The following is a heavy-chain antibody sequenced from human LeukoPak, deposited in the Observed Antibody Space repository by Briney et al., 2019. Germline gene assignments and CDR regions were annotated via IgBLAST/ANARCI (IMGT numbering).Heavy chain of an antibody. CDR3: ARVTGYTIEDYFDY. Sequence: PSETLSLTCTVSGGSISSYYWSWIRQPPGKGLEWIGYIYYSGSTNYNPSLKSRVTISVKTSENQFSLKLRSVTAADTAVYYCARVTGYTIEDYFDYWGQGTLVTVSS. CDR1: GGSISSYY. CDR2: IYYSGST. J-gene: IGHJ4*02. V-gene: IGHV4-59*01. D-gene: IGHD3-9*01.